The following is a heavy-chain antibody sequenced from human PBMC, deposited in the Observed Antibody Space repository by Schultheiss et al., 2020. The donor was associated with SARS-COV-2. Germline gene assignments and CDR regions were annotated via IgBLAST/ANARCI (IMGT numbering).Heavy chain of an antibody. Sequence: SETLSLTCTVSGGSISSYYWSWIRQPPGKGLEWIGSIYYSGSTYYNPSFKSRVTISVDTSKNQFTLNLSSVTAADTAMYYCAKNGDYTLSDYWGQGTLVTVSS. CDR2: IYYSGST. CDR1: GGSISSYY. CDR3: AKNGDYTLSDY. D-gene: IGHD4-17*01. J-gene: IGHJ4*02. V-gene: IGHV4-59*05.